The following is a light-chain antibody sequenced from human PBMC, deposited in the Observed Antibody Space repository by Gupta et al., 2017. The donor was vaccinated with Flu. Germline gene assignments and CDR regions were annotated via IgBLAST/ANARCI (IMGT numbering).Light chain of an antibody. Sequence: GTVTLTCGLSSGSVSSSYYPSWYQQTPGQAPRTLIYSTNMRSSGVPDRFSGSILGNKAALTITGAQADDESDYYCGLYMGSLVVFGGGTKLTVL. CDR3: GLYMGSLVV. CDR1: SGSVSSSYY. CDR2: STN. J-gene: IGLJ2*01. V-gene: IGLV8-61*01.